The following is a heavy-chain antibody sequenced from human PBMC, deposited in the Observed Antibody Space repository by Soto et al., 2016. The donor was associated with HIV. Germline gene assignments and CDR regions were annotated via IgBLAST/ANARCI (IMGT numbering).Heavy chain of an antibody. J-gene: IGHJ2*01. D-gene: IGHD2-21*02. Sequence: QVQLVESGGGLVKPGGSLRLSCAASGFTFSDYYMSWIRQAPGKGLEWVSYISSSSSYTNYADSVKGRFTISRDNAKKSLYLQMNSLRAEDTAVYYCARDSTVVTQNWYFDLWGRGTLVTVSS. CDR1: GFTFSDYY. V-gene: IGHV3-11*05. CDR3: ARDSTVVTQNWYFDL. CDR2: ISSSSSYT.